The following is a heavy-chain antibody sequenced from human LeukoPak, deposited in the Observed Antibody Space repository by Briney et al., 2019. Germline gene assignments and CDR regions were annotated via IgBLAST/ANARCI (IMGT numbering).Heavy chain of an antibody. D-gene: IGHD6-6*01. V-gene: IGHV4-61*02. CDR3: ARGRGFGSSSYYFDF. J-gene: IGHJ4*02. CDR1: GGSINSGDYY. CDR2: FYSSGSA. Sequence: SETLSLTCSVSGGSINSGDYYWNWLRQPAGTGLEWLGRFYSSGSANYNPSLENRVTILIHTSRNQFSLQLSSVTAADTAVYYCARGRGFGSSSYYFDFWGQGTLVTVSS.